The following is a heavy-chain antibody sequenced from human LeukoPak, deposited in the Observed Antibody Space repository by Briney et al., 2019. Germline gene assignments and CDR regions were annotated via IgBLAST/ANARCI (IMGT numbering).Heavy chain of an antibody. V-gene: IGHV3-23*01. Sequence: GGSLRLSCAASGFTFGSYAMSWVRQAPGKWMEWVSGIGVSGGDTYYADSVKGRFTISRDISTNCLYLQMTSLRAEHTAIYYCAKTFGYSRTGVDYWGQGTLVTVSS. J-gene: IGHJ4*02. D-gene: IGHD5-18*01. CDR2: IGVSGGDT. CDR3: AKTFGYSRTGVDY. CDR1: GFTFGSYA.